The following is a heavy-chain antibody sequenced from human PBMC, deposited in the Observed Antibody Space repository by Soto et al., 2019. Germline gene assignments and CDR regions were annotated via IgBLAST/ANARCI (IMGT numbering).Heavy chain of an antibody. J-gene: IGHJ3*02. CDR2: VYYGGAIFYSGNI. D-gene: IGHD3-3*02. V-gene: IGHV4-39*01. CDR1: CDSISSSNSH. CDR3: VRYDRINMKPYSPEGLHI. Sequence: SETLSLTCTVSCDSISSSNSHWGWTRQPPGKGLEYIGSVYYGGAIFYSGNIYYNPSLKSRVTISVDTSKNQFSLRLSSVTAADTGVYYCVRYDRINMKPYSPEGLHIWGQGTMVTVSS.